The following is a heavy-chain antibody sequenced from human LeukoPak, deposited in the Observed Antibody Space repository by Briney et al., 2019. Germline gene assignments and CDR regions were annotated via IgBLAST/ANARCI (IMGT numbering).Heavy chain of an antibody. Sequence: GGSLRLSCAASGFTFSRYSMNWVRQAPGKGLEWVSSISTSSSYIYYADSVKGRFTISRDNAKNSLYLQMNSLRAEDTAVYYCAKSPRGGYYYGSGSYYNKEAWYFDYWGQGTLVTVSS. CDR1: GFTFSRYS. CDR3: AKSPRGGYYYGSGSYYNKEAWYFDY. V-gene: IGHV3-21*04. D-gene: IGHD3-10*01. J-gene: IGHJ4*02. CDR2: ISTSSSYI.